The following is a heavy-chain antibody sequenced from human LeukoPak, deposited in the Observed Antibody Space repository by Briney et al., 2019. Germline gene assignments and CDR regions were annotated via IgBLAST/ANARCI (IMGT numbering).Heavy chain of an antibody. V-gene: IGHV3-30-3*01. CDR3: ARDSGILPDP. CDR1: GFTFSSYA. D-gene: IGHD3-9*01. J-gene: IGHJ5*02. CDR2: ISYDGSNK. Sequence: GRSLRLSCAASGFTFSSYAMHWVRQAPGKGLEGVAVISYDGSNKYYADSVKGRFTLSRDNSKNTLYLQMNSLRAEDTAVYYCARDSGILPDPWGQGTLVTVSS.